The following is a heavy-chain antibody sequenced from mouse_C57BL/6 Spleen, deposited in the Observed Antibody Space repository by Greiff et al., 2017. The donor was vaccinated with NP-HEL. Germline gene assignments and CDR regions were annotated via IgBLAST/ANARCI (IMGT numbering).Heavy chain of an antibody. D-gene: IGHD1-1*01. J-gene: IGHJ3*01. V-gene: IGHV1-82*01. Sequence: QVQLKESGPELVKPGASVKISCKASGYAFSSSWMNWVKQRPGKGLEWIGRIYPGDGDTNYNGKFKGKATLTADKSSSTAYMQLSSLTSEDSAVYFCARREYYGSSYGFAYWGQGTLVTVSA. CDR1: GYAFSSSW. CDR2: IYPGDGDT. CDR3: ARREYYGSSYGFAY.